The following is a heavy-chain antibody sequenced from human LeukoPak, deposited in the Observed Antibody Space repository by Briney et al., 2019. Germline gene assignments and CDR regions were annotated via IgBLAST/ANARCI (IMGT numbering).Heavy chain of an antibody. CDR1: PFIFSGHW. V-gene: IGHV3-7*03. CDR2: IKEDGSER. J-gene: IGHJ2*01. CDR3: AKVWADYDFWSAYYWYFDL. D-gene: IGHD3-3*01. Sequence: GVSLRLSCEASPFIFSGHWLNWVRQTPGKGLEWVASIKEDGSERQYVDTVKGRFSISRDNTKGSLFLQLNSLRAEDTAVYYCAKVWADYDFWSAYYWYFDLWGRGTLVTVSS.